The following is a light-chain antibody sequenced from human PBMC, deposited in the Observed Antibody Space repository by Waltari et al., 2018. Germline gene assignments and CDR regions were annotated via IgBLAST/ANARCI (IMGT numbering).Light chain of an antibody. CDR2: GRT. CDR3: QSYDTSLRVV. Sequence: QSVLTQPPSVSGAPGQRVTISCTGSGSNIGAGYDVHWYQQLPRAAPKLLIYGRTRRPLGVPDRFFGSTSGTSASLAITGLQAEDEADDYCQSYDTSLRVVFGGGTKLTVL. V-gene: IGLV1-40*01. CDR1: GSNIGAGYD. J-gene: IGLJ2*01.